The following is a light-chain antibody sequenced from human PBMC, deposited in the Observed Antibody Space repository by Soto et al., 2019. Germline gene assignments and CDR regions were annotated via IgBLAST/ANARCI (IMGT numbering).Light chain of an antibody. CDR2: LNSDGSH. CDR3: QTWGTAIRV. CDR1: SGHSNYA. J-gene: IGLJ2*01. V-gene: IGLV4-69*01. Sequence: QAVVTQSPSASASLGASVKLTCTLSSGHSNYAIAWHQQQPEKGPRYLMKLNSDGSHSKGDGIPDRFSGSSSGAERYLTISSLQSEDEADYYCQTWGTAIRVFGGGTQLTVL.